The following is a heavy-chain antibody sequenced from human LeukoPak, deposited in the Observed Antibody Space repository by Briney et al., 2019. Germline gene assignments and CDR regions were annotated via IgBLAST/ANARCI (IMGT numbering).Heavy chain of an antibody. J-gene: IGHJ3*02. D-gene: IGHD3-22*01. V-gene: IGHV3-9*01. CDR1: GFTFDDYA. Sequence: PGRSLRLSCAASGFTFDDYAMHWVRQAPGKGLEWVSGISWNSGSIGYADSVKGRFTISRDNAKNSLYLQMNSLRAEDTALYYCAKGYYYDSSGYPDAFDIWGQGTMVTVSS. CDR3: AKGYYYDSSGYPDAFDI. CDR2: ISWNSGSI.